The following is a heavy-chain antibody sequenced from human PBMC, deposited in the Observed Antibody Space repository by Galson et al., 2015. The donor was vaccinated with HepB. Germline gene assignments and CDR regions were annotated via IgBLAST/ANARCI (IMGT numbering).Heavy chain of an antibody. CDR1: GYTFTSYY. CDR2: INPSGGST. J-gene: IGHJ4*02. V-gene: IGHV1-46*01. D-gene: IGHD6-19*01. Sequence: SVKVSCKASGYTFTSYYMHWVRQAPGQGLEWMGIINPSGGSTSYAQKFQGRVTMTRDTSTSTVYMELSSLRSEDTAVYYCARDRPGAVSGWYGLYYWGQGTLVTVSS. CDR3: ARDRPGAVSGWYGLYY.